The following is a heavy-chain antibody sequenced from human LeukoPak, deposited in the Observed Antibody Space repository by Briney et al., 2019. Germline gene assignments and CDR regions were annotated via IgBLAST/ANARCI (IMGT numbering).Heavy chain of an antibody. CDR3: ARDPTVTNFHDAFDI. CDR2: IKQDGSQK. V-gene: IGHV3-7*05. Sequence: PGGSLGLSCAASGFTFSSYWMSWVRQAPGKGLEWVATIKQDGSQKEYVDSVKGRFTISRDNAKNSLYLQMNSLRAEDTAVYYCARDPTVTNFHDAFDIWGQGTMVTVSS. CDR1: GFTFSSYW. J-gene: IGHJ3*02. D-gene: IGHD4-17*01.